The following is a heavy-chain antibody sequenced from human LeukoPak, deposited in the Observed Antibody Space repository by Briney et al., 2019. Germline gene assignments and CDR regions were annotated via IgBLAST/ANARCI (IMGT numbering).Heavy chain of an antibody. Sequence: SGGSLRLSCAASGFSFSSYGMNWVRQAPGKGLEWVSSISSRGSSIYYADSVKGRFTISRDDAKNSLYLQMNSLRAEDTAVYFCAREPTVTTSGYWGQGTLVTVSS. CDR3: AREPTVTTSGY. V-gene: IGHV3-21*01. CDR2: ISSRGSSI. CDR1: GFSFSSYG. D-gene: IGHD4-17*01. J-gene: IGHJ4*02.